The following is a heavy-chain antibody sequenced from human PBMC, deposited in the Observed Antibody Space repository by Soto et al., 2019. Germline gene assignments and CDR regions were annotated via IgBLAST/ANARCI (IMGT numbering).Heavy chain of an antibody. Sequence: SVKVSCKASGGTFSSYAISWVRQAPGQGLEWMGGIIPIFGTANYAQKFQGRVTITADESTSTAYMELSSLRSEDTAVYYCAGGGFQGYYYYGMDVWGQGTTVTVSS. CDR1: GGTFSSYA. V-gene: IGHV1-69*13. J-gene: IGHJ6*02. CDR3: AGGGFQGYYYYGMDV. CDR2: IIPIFGTA.